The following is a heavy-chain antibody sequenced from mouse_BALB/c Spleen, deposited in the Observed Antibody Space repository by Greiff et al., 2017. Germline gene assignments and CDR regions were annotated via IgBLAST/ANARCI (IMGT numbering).Heavy chain of an antibody. Sequence: EVKLEESGGGLVQPGGSMKLSCVASGFTFSNYWMNWVRQSPEKGLEWVAEIRLKSNNYATHYAESVKGRFTISRDDSKSSVYLQMNNLRAEDTGIYYCTRCYYGSSYFDYWGQGTTLTVSS. D-gene: IGHD1-1*01. CDR2: IRLKSNNYAT. J-gene: IGHJ2*01. CDR3: TRCYYGSSYFDY. V-gene: IGHV6-6*02. CDR1: GFTFSNYW.